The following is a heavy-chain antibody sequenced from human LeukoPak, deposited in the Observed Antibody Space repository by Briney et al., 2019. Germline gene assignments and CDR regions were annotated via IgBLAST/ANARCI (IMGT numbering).Heavy chain of an antibody. D-gene: IGHD3-9*01. Sequence: TSVKVSCKASGFTFTSSAVQWVRQARGQRLEWIGWIVVGSGNTNYAQKFQERVTITRDMSTSTAYMELSSLRFEDTAVYYCAALDYDILTGYYKDYYLDYWGQGTLVTVSS. CDR3: AALDYDILTGYYKDYYLDY. V-gene: IGHV1-58*01. J-gene: IGHJ4*02. CDR1: GFTFTSSA. CDR2: IVVGSGNT.